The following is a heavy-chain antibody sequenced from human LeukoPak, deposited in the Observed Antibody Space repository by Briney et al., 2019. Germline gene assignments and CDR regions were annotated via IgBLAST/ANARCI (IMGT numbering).Heavy chain of an antibody. V-gene: IGHV3-9*01. CDR3: AKDSSSLQDNFQH. CDR2: ISWNSGSI. J-gene: IGHJ1*01. Sequence: GGSLRLSCAASGFTFDDDAMHWVRQAPGKGLEWVSGISWNSGSIGYADSVKGRFTISRDNAKNSLYLQMNSLRAEDTALYYCAKDSSSLQDNFQHWGQGTLVTVSS. D-gene: IGHD6-13*01. CDR1: GFTFDDDA.